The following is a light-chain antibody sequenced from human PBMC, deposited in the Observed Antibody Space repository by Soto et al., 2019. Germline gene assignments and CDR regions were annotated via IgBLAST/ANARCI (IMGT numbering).Light chain of an antibody. CDR3: QQYNTYST. CDR2: DAS. J-gene: IGKJ5*01. Sequence: DIQMTQSPSTLSASVGARVPITCRASQSISRWLAWYQQNPGKAPQALIYDASSLKSGVPSRFSGNGSGTEFTLTISSLQPDDFATYYCQQYNTYSTFGQGTRLEIK. V-gene: IGKV1-5*01. CDR1: QSISRW.